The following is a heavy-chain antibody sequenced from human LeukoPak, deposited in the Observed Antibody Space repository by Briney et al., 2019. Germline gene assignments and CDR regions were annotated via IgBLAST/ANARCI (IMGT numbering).Heavy chain of an antibody. CDR3: TTARIMVRGVIS. CDR2: IKSKTDGGTT. J-gene: IGHJ5*02. Sequence: PGGSLRLSCAASGFTFSNAWMSWVRQAPGKGLEWVGRIKSKTDGGTTDYAAPVKGRFTISRDDSKNTLYLQMNSLKTEDTAVYYCTTARIMVRGVISWGQGTLVTVSS. CDR1: GFTFSNAW. D-gene: IGHD3-10*01. V-gene: IGHV3-15*01.